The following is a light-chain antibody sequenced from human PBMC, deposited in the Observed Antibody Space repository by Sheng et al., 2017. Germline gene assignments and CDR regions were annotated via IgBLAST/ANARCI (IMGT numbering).Light chain of an antibody. CDR3: QQYGSVPVT. Sequence: EIVLTQSPDTLSLSPGERATLSCRASQIISGSYLVWYQQKPGQAPRLLIYGASNRATGIPNRFSGSGSGTDFTLTISRLEPEDFAVYFCQQYGSVPVTFGQGTKVEI. J-gene: IGKJ1*01. CDR2: GAS. CDR1: QIISGSY. V-gene: IGKV3-20*01.